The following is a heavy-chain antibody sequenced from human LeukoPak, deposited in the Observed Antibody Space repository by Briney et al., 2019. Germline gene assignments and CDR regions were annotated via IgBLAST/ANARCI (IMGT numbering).Heavy chain of an antibody. D-gene: IGHD3/OR15-3a*01. CDR1: GFTFSSYQ. Sequence: GGSLRLSCAASGFTFSSYQMNWVRQAPGKGLEWVSYISSSGSTIHYADSVKGRFTISRDNAKNSQNLQMNSLGAEDTAVYYCSREDFNYGMDVWGQGTTVTVSS. CDR3: SREDFNYGMDV. J-gene: IGHJ6*02. V-gene: IGHV3-48*03. CDR2: ISSSGSTI.